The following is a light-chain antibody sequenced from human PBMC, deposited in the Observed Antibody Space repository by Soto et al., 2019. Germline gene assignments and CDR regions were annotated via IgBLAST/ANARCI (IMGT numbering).Light chain of an antibody. CDR3: HQDNSFPIT. Sequence: DIQMTQSPSSVSASVGDRVTITCRASQGISSWLAWYQQKPGKAPKLLSYAASSLQSGVPSRFSGSGAGKDFTLTSSSMPTEDVATYYCHQDNSFPITCGQGTRLEIK. CDR1: QGISSW. V-gene: IGKV1-12*01. J-gene: IGKJ5*01. CDR2: AAS.